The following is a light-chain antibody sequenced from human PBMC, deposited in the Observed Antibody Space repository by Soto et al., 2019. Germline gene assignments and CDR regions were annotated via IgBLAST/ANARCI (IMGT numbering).Light chain of an antibody. Sequence: DTQLTQSPSFLSASVGDRVTITCRASQDVSRSVGWYQQKPGKAPKLLISAASTLHSGVPSRFSGSGSGTDFTLTISSLQPEDFATYYCQQSYSTPRTFGQGTKVEI. CDR1: QDVSRS. V-gene: IGKV1-9*01. CDR3: QQSYSTPRT. CDR2: AAS. J-gene: IGKJ1*01.